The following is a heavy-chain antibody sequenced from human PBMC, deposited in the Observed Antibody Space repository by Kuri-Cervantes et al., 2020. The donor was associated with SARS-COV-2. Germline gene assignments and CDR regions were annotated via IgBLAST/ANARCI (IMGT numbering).Heavy chain of an antibody. CDR1: GFTFSSYS. CDR2: ISSSSSYI. CDR3: ARAYYDFWSGYFGSIGYHAFDI. D-gene: IGHD3-3*01. V-gene: IGHV3-21*04. Sequence: GGSLRLSCAASGFTFSSYSMNWDRQAPGKGLEWVSSISSSSSYIYYADSVKGRFTISRDNAKKPLYLQMNSLRAEDTAVYYCARAYYDFWSGYFGSIGYHAFDIWGQGTMVTVSS. J-gene: IGHJ3*02.